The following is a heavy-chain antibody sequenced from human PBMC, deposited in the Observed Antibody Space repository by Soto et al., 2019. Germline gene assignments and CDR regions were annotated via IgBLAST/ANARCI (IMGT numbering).Heavy chain of an antibody. J-gene: IGHJ4*02. CDR3: EKESTPRRAFDS. CDR1: GFTFRSYA. Sequence: GGSLRLSCKASGFTFRSYAMSWVRHTPGKGLEWVSSISGSGDKTYYADSVKGRFTFSRDNSKNTLYLQMNSLRVEDTAVYYSEKESTPRRAFDSWGQGTLVTVSS. V-gene: IGHV3-23*01. CDR2: ISGSGDKT.